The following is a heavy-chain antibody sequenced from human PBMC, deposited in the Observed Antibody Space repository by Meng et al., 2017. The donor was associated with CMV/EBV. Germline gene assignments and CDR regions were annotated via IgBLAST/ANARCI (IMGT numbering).Heavy chain of an antibody. V-gene: IGHV1-18*04. CDR1: VYNFTGYY. Sequence: VPLVQAGMWVTNPAAPVTVSFTAYVYNFTGYYMHWVRQAPGQGLEWMGWISAYNGNTNYAQKLQGRVTMTTDTSTSTAYMELRSLRSDDTAVYYCARDSAVGATTFDYWGQGTLVTVSS. D-gene: IGHD1-26*01. J-gene: IGHJ4*02. CDR3: ARDSAVGATTFDY. CDR2: ISAYNGNT.